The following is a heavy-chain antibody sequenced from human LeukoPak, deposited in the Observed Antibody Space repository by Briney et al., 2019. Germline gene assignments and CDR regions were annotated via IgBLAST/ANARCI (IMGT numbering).Heavy chain of an antibody. J-gene: IGHJ4*02. CDR3: ARAFDY. CDR2: ISSSGTTI. Sequence: GGSLRLSCAASGFTLSSVQMNWVGQAAGRGLEWLSYISSSGTTIYYADSVKGRFTISRDNAKNSMYLQMNSLRVEDTAIYYCARAFDYWGQGTLVTVSS. V-gene: IGHV3-48*03. CDR1: GFTLSSVQ.